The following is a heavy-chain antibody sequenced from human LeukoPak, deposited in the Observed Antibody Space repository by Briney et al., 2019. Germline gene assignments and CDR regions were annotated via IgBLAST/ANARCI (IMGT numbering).Heavy chain of an antibody. CDR3: ARVPYNWNYAYFDL. CDR1: GFTFSNNW. V-gene: IGHV3-74*01. Sequence: GGSLRLSCAASGFTFSNNWMHWVRQAPGKGLVWVSRINSDGSTTTYADSVKGRFTISRDNAKNTLYLQMNSLRAEDTAVYYCARVPYNWNYAYFDLWGRGTLVTVSS. J-gene: IGHJ2*01. CDR2: INSDGSTT. D-gene: IGHD1-7*01.